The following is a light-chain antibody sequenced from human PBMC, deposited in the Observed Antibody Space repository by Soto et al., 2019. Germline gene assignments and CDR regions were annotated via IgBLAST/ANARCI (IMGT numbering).Light chain of an antibody. CDR1: QSISTY. Sequence: DIQMTQSPSSLSASVGDRVTITCRASQSISTYLNWYQHKLGKTPQLLIYAASTLQSGVPPRFSGSGSGTDFTLTIPSLQPEDFATYYCQQGYSIPWTFGQGTKVETK. CDR2: AAS. V-gene: IGKV1-39*01. J-gene: IGKJ1*01. CDR3: QQGYSIPWT.